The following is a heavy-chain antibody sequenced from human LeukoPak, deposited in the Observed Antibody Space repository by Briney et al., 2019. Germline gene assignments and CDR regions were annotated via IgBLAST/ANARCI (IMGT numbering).Heavy chain of an antibody. Sequence: SETLSLTCTVSGGSISSSSYYWGWIRQPPGKGLEWIGSIYYSGSTNYNPSLKSRVTISVDTSKNQFSLKLSSVTAADTAVYYCARVEYQLRGDYYYMDVWGKGTTVTVSS. V-gene: IGHV4-39*07. J-gene: IGHJ6*03. D-gene: IGHD2-2*01. CDR1: GGSISSSSYY. CDR2: IYYSGST. CDR3: ARVEYQLRGDYYYMDV.